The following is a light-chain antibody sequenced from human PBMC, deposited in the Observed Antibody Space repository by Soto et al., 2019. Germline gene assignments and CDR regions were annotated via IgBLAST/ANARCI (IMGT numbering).Light chain of an antibody. J-gene: IGKJ3*01. V-gene: IGKV1-5*03. Sequence: DILMTQSPSTLSASVGDRVTITCRASQSISNWLAWYQHKPGRAPKLLLYKASVLESGVPSRYSGSGSGAEYTLTISSLQPEDSATYYCQQYNSKFTFGPGTKVDIK. CDR2: KAS. CDR1: QSISNW. CDR3: QQYNSKFT.